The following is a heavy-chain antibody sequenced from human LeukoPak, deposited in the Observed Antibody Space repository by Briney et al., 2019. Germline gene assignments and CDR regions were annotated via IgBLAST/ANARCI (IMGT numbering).Heavy chain of an antibody. J-gene: IGHJ6*02. Sequence: PGGSLRLSCAASGFTFDDYTMHWVRQAPGKGLEWVSGISWNSGSIGYADSVKGRFTISRDNAKNSLYLQMNSLRAEDTAVYYCVREVVLTVGYGMDVWGQGATVTVSS. CDR2: ISWNSGSI. CDR1: GFTFDDYT. D-gene: IGHD2-21*02. CDR3: VREVVLTVGYGMDV. V-gene: IGHV3-9*01.